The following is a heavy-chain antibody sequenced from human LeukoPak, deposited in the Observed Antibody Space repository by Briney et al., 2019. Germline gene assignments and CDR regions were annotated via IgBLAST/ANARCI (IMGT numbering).Heavy chain of an antibody. CDR1: GFTFSSYA. CDR2: ISGSGGST. D-gene: IGHD6-6*01. V-gene: IGHV3-23*01. J-gene: IGHJ6*02. CDR3: ALEQLTRGTYGMDV. Sequence: GGSLRLSCAASGFTFSSYAMSWVRQAPGKGLEWVSAISGSGGSTYYADSVKGRFTISRDNSKNTLYLQMNGLRAEDTAVYYCALEQLTRGTYGMDVWGQGTTVTVSS.